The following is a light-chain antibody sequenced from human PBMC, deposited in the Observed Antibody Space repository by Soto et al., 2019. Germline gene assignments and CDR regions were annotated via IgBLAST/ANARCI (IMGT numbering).Light chain of an antibody. CDR3: RSYTSGNTPVV. CDR1: YSDVGGYKY. J-gene: IGLJ2*01. CDR2: DVT. Sequence: QSALTQPASVSGSPGQSITISCTGSYSDVGGYKYVSWYQHPPGKAPKLVIFDVTNRPSGVSDRFSGSKSGHTASLTISGLQAEDEADYYCRSYTSGNTPVVFGGGTKLTVL. V-gene: IGLV2-14*03.